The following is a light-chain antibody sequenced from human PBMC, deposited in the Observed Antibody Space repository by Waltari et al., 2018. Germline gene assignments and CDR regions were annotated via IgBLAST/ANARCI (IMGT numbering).Light chain of an antibody. Sequence: QSALTQPASVSGSPGQSISLSCSGTNSDIGNFNLVSWYQRHPDKAPKLIIYEVNKRPSGVSHRFSGSKYGNTASLTIAGLQAEDEADYYCCSYAGSKTYVFGPGTKVTVL. CDR2: EVN. J-gene: IGLJ1*01. CDR1: NSDIGNFNL. CDR3: CSYAGSKTYV. V-gene: IGLV2-23*02.